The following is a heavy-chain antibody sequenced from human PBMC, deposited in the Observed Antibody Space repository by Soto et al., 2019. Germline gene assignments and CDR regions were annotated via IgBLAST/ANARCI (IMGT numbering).Heavy chain of an antibody. CDR3: ARHVWLRYYYYGMDV. CDR2: IYPGDSDT. D-gene: IGHD3-16*01. J-gene: IGHJ6*02. Sequence: SLKISCKGSGYSFTSYWIGWVRQMPGKGLEWMGIIYPGDSDTRYSPSFQGQVTISADKSISTAYLQWSSLKASDTAMYYCARHVWLRYYYYGMDVWGQGTTVTVSS. CDR1: GYSFTSYW. V-gene: IGHV5-51*01.